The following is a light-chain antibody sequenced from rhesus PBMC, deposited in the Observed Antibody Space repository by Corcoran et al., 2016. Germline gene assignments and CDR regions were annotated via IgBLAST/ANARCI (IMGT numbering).Light chain of an antibody. CDR2: GAS. CDR1: QGISSY. Sequence: DIQMTQSPSSLSACVGDRVTLTCRASQGISSYVAWYQQKPGTAPKVLIYGASPLQSGVPSRFRGRGSRADFTLTISSLQPDNSATYYYQQTNAYPFSFGQGATVDIK. V-gene: IGKV1-25*01. J-gene: IGKJ2*01. CDR3: QQTNAYPFS.